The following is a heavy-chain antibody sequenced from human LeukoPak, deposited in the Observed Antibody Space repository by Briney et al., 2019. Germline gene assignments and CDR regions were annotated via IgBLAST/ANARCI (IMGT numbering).Heavy chain of an antibody. CDR3: AKDLGFGYYYYGMDV. D-gene: IGHD3-10*01. J-gene: IGHJ6*04. CDR2: ISYDGSNK. CDR1: GFTFSSYG. Sequence: ARSLRLSCAASGFTFSSYGMHWVRQAPGKGLEWVAVISYDGSNKYYADSVKGRFTISRDNSKNTLYLQMNSLRAEDTAVYYCAKDLGFGYYYYGMDVWGKGTTVTVSS. V-gene: IGHV3-30*18.